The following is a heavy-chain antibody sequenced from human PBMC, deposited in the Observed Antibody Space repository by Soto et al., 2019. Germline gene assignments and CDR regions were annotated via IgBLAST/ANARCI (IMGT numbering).Heavy chain of an antibody. CDR1: GFTFSSYW. J-gene: IGHJ4*02. D-gene: IGHD3-22*01. CDR2: IKQDGSEK. Sequence: GGSLRLPCAASGFTFSSYWMSWVRQAPGKGLEWVANIKQDGSEKYYVDSVKGRFTISRDNAKNSLYLQMNSLRAEDTAVYYCARAPGYYDSSGYYPMKNDYWGQGTLVTVSS. CDR3: ARAPGYYDSSGYYPMKNDY. V-gene: IGHV3-7*01.